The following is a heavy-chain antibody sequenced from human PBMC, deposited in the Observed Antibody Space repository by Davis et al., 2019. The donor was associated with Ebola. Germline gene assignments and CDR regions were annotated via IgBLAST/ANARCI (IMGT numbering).Heavy chain of an antibody. Sequence: GESLKISCAASGFTFSDYWMTWVRQAPGKGLEWVANIKQDGSETYYVDSLKGRFTISRDNARDSLYLQMDSLRVEDTAIYYCARDAFSLSRYDTEDHWGQGTLVTVSS. CDR1: GFTFSDYW. J-gene: IGHJ4*02. CDR2: IKQDGSET. CDR3: ARDAFSLSRYDTEDH. D-gene: IGHD3-9*01. V-gene: IGHV3-7*01.